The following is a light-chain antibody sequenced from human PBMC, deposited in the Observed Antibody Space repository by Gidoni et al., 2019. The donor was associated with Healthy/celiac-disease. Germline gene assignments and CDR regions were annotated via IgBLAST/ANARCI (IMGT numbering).Light chain of an antibody. CDR1: QSVSSSY. CDR2: GAS. CDR3: QQYGSSPRT. V-gene: IGKV3-20*01. Sequence: IVLTHSPGTLSLSPGERATLSCRASQSVSSSYLAWYQQKPGQAPRLLIYGASSRATGIQDRLSGSGSGTDFTLTISRLEPEDFAVYYCQQYGSSPRTFGQGTKVEIK. J-gene: IGKJ1*01.